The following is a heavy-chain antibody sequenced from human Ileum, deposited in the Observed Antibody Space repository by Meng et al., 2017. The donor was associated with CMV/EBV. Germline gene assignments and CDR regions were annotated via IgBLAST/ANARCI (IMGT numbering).Heavy chain of an antibody. V-gene: IGHV3-21*01. CDR2: ISSSSYI. Sequence: GESLKISCAASGFTFSSYSMNWVRQAPGKGLEWVSSISSSSYIYYADSVKGRFTISRDNAKNSLYLQMNSLRAEDTAVYYCARIGREGYCSSTSCYASYYYYGMDVWGQGTTVTVSS. CDR1: GFTFSSYS. J-gene: IGHJ6*02. CDR3: ARIGREGYCSSTSCYASYYYYGMDV. D-gene: IGHD2-2*01.